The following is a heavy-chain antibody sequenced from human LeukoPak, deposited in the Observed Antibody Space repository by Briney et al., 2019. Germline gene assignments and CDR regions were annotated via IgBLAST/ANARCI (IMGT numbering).Heavy chain of an antibody. V-gene: IGHV4-30-4*01. CDR2: IYYSGST. CDR1: GGSISSGDYY. CDR3: ARHAGGIAAAGTRPFDY. J-gene: IGHJ4*02. Sequence: SETLSLTCTVSGGSISSGDYYWSWIRQPPGKGLEWIGYIYYSGSTYYNPSLKSRVTISVDTSKNQFSLKLSSVTAADTAVYYCARHAGGIAAAGTRPFDYWGQGTLVTVSS. D-gene: IGHD6-13*01.